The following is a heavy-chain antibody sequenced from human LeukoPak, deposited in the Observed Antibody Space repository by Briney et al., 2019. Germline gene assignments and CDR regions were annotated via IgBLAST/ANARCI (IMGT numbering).Heavy chain of an antibody. D-gene: IGHD3-10*01. J-gene: IGHJ4*02. CDR1: GGSISSYY. CDR2: IYYSGST. CDR3: ARGGEIVPFDY. Sequence: SETLSLTCTVSGGSISSYYWSWIRQPPGKGLEWIGCIYYSGSTNYNPSLKSRVTISVDTSKNQFSLKLSSVTAADTAVYYCARGGEIVPFDYWGQGTLVTVSS. V-gene: IGHV4-59*01.